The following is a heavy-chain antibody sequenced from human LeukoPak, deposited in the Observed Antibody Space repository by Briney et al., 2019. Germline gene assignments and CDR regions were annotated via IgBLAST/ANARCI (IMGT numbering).Heavy chain of an antibody. Sequence: PSETLSLTCAVYGGSFSGYYWSWIRQPPGKGLEWIGEINHSGSTNYNPSLRSRVTISVDTSKNQFSLRLSSVTAADTAVYYCARGAYDSSGLNWFDPWGQGTLVTVSS. J-gene: IGHJ5*02. CDR2: INHSGST. CDR1: GGSFSGYY. D-gene: IGHD3-22*01. CDR3: ARGAYDSSGLNWFDP. V-gene: IGHV4-34*01.